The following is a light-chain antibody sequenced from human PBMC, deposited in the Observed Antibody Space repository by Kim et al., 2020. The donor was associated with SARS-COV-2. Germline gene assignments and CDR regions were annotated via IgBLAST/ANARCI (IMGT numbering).Light chain of an antibody. CDR2: YNG. J-gene: IGLJ2*01. Sequence: SYELTQPPSVSVAPGETARMTCGGNNIGSNHEHWYRQKPGQAPVLVIYYNGDRPSGIPERFSGSNSGTTATLTISRVEAGDEADYYCQVWDSSDYFYVVFGGGTQLTVL. CDR1: NIGSNH. CDR3: QVWDSSDYFYVV. V-gene: IGLV3-21*01.